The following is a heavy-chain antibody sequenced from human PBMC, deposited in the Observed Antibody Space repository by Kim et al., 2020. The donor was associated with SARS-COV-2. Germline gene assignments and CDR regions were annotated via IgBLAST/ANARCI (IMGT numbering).Heavy chain of an antibody. CDR3: AKDRDQWDHGFMDV. Sequence: AHKFQGRVTITRDTSTSTVYMELTSLSSDDTGVYYCAKDRDQWDHGFMDVWGQGTTVTVSS. D-gene: IGHD1-26*01. J-gene: IGHJ6*02. V-gene: IGHV1-46*01.